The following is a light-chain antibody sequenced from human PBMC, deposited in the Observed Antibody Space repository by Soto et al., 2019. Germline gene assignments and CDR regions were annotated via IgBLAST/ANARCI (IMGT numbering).Light chain of an antibody. V-gene: IGLV2-14*01. Sequence: QSVLTQPASVSGPPGQSITISCTGTSSDVVAYNYVSWYQHHPGKAPRLVIYDVTNRPSGISDRFSGSKSGNTASLTISGLLAEDEADYYCTSYTSISTYVFXTGTKVTVL. CDR1: SSDVVAYNY. CDR2: DVT. J-gene: IGLJ1*01. CDR3: TSYTSISTYV.